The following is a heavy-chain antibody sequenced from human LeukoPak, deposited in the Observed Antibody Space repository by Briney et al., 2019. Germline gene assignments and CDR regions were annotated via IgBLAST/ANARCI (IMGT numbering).Heavy chain of an antibody. D-gene: IGHD4-23*01. V-gene: IGHV1-3*01. Sequence: GASVKVSCKASGYTFTNYAMHWVRQAPGQRPEWMGWINAGKGNTKYSQKFQGRVTITRDTSASTAYMEVSSLRSEDTAVYHCARTQGVYYGGNSGAFDIWGQGTVVTVSS. CDR3: ARTQGVYYGGNSGAFDI. CDR2: INAGKGNT. CDR1: GYTFTNYA. J-gene: IGHJ3*02.